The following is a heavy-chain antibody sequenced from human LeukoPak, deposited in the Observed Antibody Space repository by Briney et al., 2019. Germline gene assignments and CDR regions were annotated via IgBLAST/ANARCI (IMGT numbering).Heavy chain of an antibody. Sequence: PWGSLRLSSAASAFSSSSNSMHWLPQAPGKEPVWVSRINNDESNKNYADSVKVRFTISTDNAKNTLYLQMNSLRVEDRAVYYCARGMSIGVTGGLTAFDMWGQGKMVTVS. CDR3: ARGMSIGVTGGLTAFDM. CDR2: INNDESNK. J-gene: IGHJ3*02. D-gene: IGHD6-19*01. V-gene: IGHV3-74*01. CDR1: AFSSSSNS.